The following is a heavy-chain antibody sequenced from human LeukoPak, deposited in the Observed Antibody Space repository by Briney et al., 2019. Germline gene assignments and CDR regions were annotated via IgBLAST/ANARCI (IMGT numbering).Heavy chain of an antibody. V-gene: IGHV4-34*01. CDR1: GGSFSGYY. Sequence: SETLSLTCAVYGGSFSGYYWSWIRQPPGKGLEWIGEINHSGSTNYNPSLKSRVTISVDTSKNQFSLKLSSVTAADTAVYYCAAAVDYGDIYYYYYMDVWGKGTTVTVSS. CDR3: AAAVDYGDIYYYYYMDV. D-gene: IGHD4-17*01. CDR2: INHSGST. J-gene: IGHJ6*03.